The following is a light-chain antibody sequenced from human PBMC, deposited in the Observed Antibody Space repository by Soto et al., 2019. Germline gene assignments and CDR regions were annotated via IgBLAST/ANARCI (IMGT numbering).Light chain of an antibody. CDR1: QSVSSY. Sequence: EIVLTQSPGTLSLSPGERATLSCRASQSVSSYLAWYQQKPGQAPRLLIYDASNRATDIPARFSGSGSGTDFTLTISSLEPEDFAVYYCQQRSNWLSFGGGTKVEIK. J-gene: IGKJ4*01. CDR2: DAS. CDR3: QQRSNWLS. V-gene: IGKV3-11*01.